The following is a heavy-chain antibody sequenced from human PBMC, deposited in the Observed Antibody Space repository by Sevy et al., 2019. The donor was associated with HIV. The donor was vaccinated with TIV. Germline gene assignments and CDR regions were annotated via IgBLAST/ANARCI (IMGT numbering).Heavy chain of an antibody. CDR3: AKEDDAFDV. CDR2: LWSHGRRE. V-gene: IGHV3-33*03. J-gene: IGHJ3*01. CDR1: GFTFSNYA. Sequence: GGSLRLSCAGSGFTFSNYAMHWVRQAPGKGLECVAGLWSHGRREYYADFAKGRFTISRDNSKKTVYLHMDSLRTDDTAVYYCAKEDDAFDVWGQGTMVTVSS.